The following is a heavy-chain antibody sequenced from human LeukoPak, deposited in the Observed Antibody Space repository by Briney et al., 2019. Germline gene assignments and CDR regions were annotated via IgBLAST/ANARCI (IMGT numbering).Heavy chain of an antibody. CDR1: GFTFNAHW. Sequence: QSGGSLRLSCAASGFTFNAHWMHWVRQTPEKGLVWVSRINTDGSVTNYADSVKGRFTISRDNSKNTLYLQMNSLRAEDTAVYYCAKEDRWMEVITMIVVVITAIDYWGQGTLVTVSS. CDR3: AKEDRWMEVITMIVVVITAIDY. J-gene: IGHJ4*02. CDR2: INTDGSVT. D-gene: IGHD3-22*01. V-gene: IGHV3-74*01.